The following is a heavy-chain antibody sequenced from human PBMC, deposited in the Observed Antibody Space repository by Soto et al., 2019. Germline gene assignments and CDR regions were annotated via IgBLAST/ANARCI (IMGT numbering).Heavy chain of an antibody. CDR3: AKGGLGLRHVDIVDTILRTSYYMDV. J-gene: IGHJ6*03. CDR1: GFTFDDYA. CDR2: ISWDSDSI. V-gene: IGHV3-9*01. Sequence: EVQLVESGGGLVQPGRSLRLSCAASGFTFDDYAMHWVRQAPGKGLEWVSGISWDSDSIGYADSVKGRFTICRDNAKNSLYLQMNSRRDEDSALYYCAKGGLGLRHVDIVDTILRTSYYMDVWGKGATV. D-gene: IGHD5-12*01.